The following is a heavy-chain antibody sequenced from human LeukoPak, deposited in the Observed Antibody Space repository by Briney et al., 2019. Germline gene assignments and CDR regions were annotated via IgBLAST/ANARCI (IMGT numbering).Heavy chain of an antibody. D-gene: IGHD5-12*01. Sequence: PSETLSLTCTVSGGSISSSDFYWGWIRQPPGKGLEWIGSISYSGNTYYNPSLKSRVTISVDTSKNQFSLKLSSVTAADTAVYYCARHYDRDYYFDYWGQGTLVTVSS. J-gene: IGHJ4*02. CDR2: ISYSGNT. CDR1: GGSISSSDFY. CDR3: ARHYDRDYYFDY. V-gene: IGHV4-39*01.